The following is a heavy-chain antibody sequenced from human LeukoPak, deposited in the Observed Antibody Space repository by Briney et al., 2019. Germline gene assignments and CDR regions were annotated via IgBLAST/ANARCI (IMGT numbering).Heavy chain of an antibody. CDR3: ARPVLRLSGAFEF. CDR1: GYTFTDYN. J-gene: IGHJ4*02. CDR2: ISPNTGST. V-gene: IGHV1-2*02. Sequence: ASVKVSYKASGYTFTDYNIHWVRQAPGQGLECMSSISPNTGSTKYAKAFKGRFTVTRDTSISTAYMELSRLRSDDTAMYYCARPVLRLSGAFEFWGQGTPVIVSS. D-gene: IGHD3-16*01.